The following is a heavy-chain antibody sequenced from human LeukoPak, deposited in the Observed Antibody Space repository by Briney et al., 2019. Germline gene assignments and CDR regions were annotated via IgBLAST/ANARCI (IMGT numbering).Heavy chain of an antibody. CDR1: GFTFSSYS. CDR2: ISSSSSYI. Sequence: GGPLRLSCTASGFTFSSYSMNWVRQAPGKGLEWVSSISSSSSYIYYAGPVKGRFTIYRANAKISPYLQIDSLRAEAPAFFYCARAAALIRDAFDIWGQGTMVTVSS. D-gene: IGHD2-15*01. J-gene: IGHJ3*02. CDR3: ARAAALIRDAFDI. V-gene: IGHV3-21*01.